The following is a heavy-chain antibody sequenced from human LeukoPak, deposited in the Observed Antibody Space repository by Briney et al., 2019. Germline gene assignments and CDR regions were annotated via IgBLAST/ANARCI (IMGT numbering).Heavy chain of an antibody. V-gene: IGHV3-30*02. D-gene: IGHD2-2*01. CDR2: IRYDGSNK. J-gene: IGHJ3*02. CDR1: GFIFSSYG. Sequence: GGSLRLSCAASGFIFSSYGMHWVRQAPGKGLEWGAFIRYDGSNKYYSDSVKGRFTISRDNVLYLQMNSLRPEDTAVYYCAKDSRVVPSNTHPGAFDIWGQGTMVTVSS. CDR3: AKDSRVVPSNTHPGAFDI.